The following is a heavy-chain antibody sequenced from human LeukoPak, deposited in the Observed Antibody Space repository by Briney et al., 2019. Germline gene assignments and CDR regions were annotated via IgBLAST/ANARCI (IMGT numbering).Heavy chain of an antibody. CDR3: ARHLKNYYGSGSYYYYFDY. CDR1: GFTVSSNY. J-gene: IGHJ4*02. V-gene: IGHV3-53*01. Sequence: GGSLRLSCAASGFTVSSNYMSWVRQAPGKGLEWVSVIYSGGSTYYADSVKGRFTISRDNSKNTLHLQMNSLRAEDTAVYYCARHLKNYYGSGSYYYYFDYWGQGTLVTVSS. CDR2: IYSGGST. D-gene: IGHD3-10*01.